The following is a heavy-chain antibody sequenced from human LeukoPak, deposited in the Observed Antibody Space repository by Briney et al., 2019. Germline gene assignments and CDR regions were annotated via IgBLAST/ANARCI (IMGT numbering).Heavy chain of an antibody. V-gene: IGHV7-4-1*02. CDR3: ARGPPGGIVVVTTHKALNAFDI. CDR1: GYTFTSYA. J-gene: IGHJ3*02. Sequence: RVASVKVSCKASGYTFTSYAMNWVRQAPGQGLEWMGWINTNTGNPTYAQGFTGRFVFSLDTSVSTAYLQISSLKAEDTAVYYCARGPPGGIVVVTTHKALNAFDIWGQGTMVTVSS. D-gene: IGHD2-21*02. CDR2: INTNTGNP.